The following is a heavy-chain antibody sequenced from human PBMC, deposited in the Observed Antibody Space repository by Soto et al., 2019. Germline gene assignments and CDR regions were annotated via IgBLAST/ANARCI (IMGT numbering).Heavy chain of an antibody. CDR2: ISGSGGST. Sequence: GGSLRLSCAASGFTFSSYAMSWVRQAPGKGLEWVSAISGSGGSTYYADSVKGRFTISRDNSKNTLYLQMNSLRAEDTAVYYCAKDRITMVRGVKPFFDYWGQGTLVTISS. J-gene: IGHJ4*02. CDR3: AKDRITMVRGVKPFFDY. CDR1: GFTFSSYA. D-gene: IGHD3-10*01. V-gene: IGHV3-23*01.